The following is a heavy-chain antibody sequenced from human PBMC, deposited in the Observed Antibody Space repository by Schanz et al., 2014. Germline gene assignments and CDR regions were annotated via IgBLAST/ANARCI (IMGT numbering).Heavy chain of an antibody. J-gene: IGHJ6*03. CDR2: ISYDGSSK. Sequence: VQLVESGGDLVQPGGSLRLSCAASGFTFRSYGMHWVRQAPGKGLEWVALISYDGSSKNHADSVKGRFTISRDNPKKTLYLQMNSLRAEDTAVYYCARDHQWLARYYMDVWGKGTTVTVSS. D-gene: IGHD6-19*01. V-gene: IGHV3-33*01. CDR1: GFTFRSYG. CDR3: ARDHQWLARYYMDV.